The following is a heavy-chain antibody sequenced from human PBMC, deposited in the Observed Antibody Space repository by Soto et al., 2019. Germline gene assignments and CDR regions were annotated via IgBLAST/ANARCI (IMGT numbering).Heavy chain of an antibody. D-gene: IGHD3-10*01. J-gene: IGHJ6*02. CDR1: GGSISSSSYY. CDR3: ARHSGYYGSGSYYYYGMDV. CDR2: IYYSGST. Sequence: SATLSLTCTVSGGSISSSSYYWGWIRQPPGKGLEWIGSIYYSGSTYYNPSLKSRVTISVDTSKNQFSLKLSSVTAADTAVYYCARHSGYYGSGSYYYYGMDVWGQGTTVTVSS. V-gene: IGHV4-39*01.